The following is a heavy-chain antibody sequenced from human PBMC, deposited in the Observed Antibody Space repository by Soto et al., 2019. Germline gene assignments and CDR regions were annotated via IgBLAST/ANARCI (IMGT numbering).Heavy chain of an antibody. V-gene: IGHV3-74*01. CDR2: IQSDGSSP. Sequence: VQLVESGGGLVQPGGSLRLSCEASGFTFNYYWMHWVRQAPGKGLVWVSRIQSDGSSPDYVDSVKGRFTISRDNAKNTLYLQMNTLRAEDTAVYYCARGGDPDYWGQGTLVTVSS. J-gene: IGHJ4*02. CDR3: ARGGDPDY. D-gene: IGHD3-16*01. CDR1: GFTFNYYW.